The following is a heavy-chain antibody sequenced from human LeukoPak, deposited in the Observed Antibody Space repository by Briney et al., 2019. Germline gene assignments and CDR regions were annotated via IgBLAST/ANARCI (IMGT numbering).Heavy chain of an antibody. V-gene: IGHV3-33*01. Sequence: WYDGSNTSYAYSVKARFTISRYNSKNQVYLEMNSQRGEDTAVYYRARVPSYYYDSSGYFAYWGQGTLVTVSS. D-gene: IGHD3-22*01. J-gene: IGHJ4*02. CDR2: WYDGSNT. CDR3: ARVPSYYYDSSGYFAY.